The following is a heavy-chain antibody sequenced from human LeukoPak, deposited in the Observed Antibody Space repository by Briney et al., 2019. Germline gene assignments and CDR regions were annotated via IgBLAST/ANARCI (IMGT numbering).Heavy chain of an antibody. CDR3: ATPYPREYCSSTTCYSNY. D-gene: IGHD2-2*01. V-gene: IGHV5-51*01. Sequence: GESLQISCKVSGYIFATYWIGWVRQLPGKGLEWTGIIYPDDSDTRYSPSFQGQVTISADKSISTAYLQWSSLKASDTAMYYCATPYPREYCSSTTCYSNYWGQGTLVTVSS. CDR2: IYPDDSDT. CDR1: GYIFATYW. J-gene: IGHJ4*02.